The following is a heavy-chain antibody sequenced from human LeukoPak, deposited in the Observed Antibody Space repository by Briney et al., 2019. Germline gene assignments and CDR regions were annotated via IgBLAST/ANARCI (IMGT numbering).Heavy chain of an antibody. D-gene: IGHD2-2*01. J-gene: IGHJ6*03. V-gene: IGHV3-9*01. Sequence: GRSLRLSCAASGFTFDDYAMHWVRQAPGKGLEWVSGISWNSGSIGYADSVKGRFTISRDNAKNSLYLQVNSLRAEDTALYYCAKDSCSSTSCPPLYYYYYMDVWGKGTTVTVSS. CDR1: GFTFDDYA. CDR2: ISWNSGSI. CDR3: AKDSCSSTSCPPLYYYYYMDV.